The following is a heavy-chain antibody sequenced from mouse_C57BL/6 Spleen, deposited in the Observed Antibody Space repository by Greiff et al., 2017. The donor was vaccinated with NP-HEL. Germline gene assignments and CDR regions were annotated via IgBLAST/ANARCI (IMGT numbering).Heavy chain of an antibody. CDR2: IHPNSGST. CDR3: ARSGTTVAPAY. J-gene: IGHJ2*01. D-gene: IGHD1-1*01. V-gene: IGHV1-64*01. CDR1: GYTFTSYW. Sequence: QVQLQQPGAELVKPGASVKLSCKASGYTFTSYWMHWVKQRPGQGLEWIGMIHPNSGSTNYNEKFKSKATLTVDNTSSTAYMQLSSLTSEDSAVYYCARSGTTVAPAYWGQGTTLTVSS.